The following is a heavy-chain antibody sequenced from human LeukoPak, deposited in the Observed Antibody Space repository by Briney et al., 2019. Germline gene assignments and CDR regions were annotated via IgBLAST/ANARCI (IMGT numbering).Heavy chain of an antibody. J-gene: IGHJ4*02. CDR3: AKEDPIAAAVIDY. CDR2: ISSSSSTI. V-gene: IGHV3-48*01. D-gene: IGHD6-13*01. CDR1: GFTFSSYS. Sequence: GGSLRLSCAASGFTFSSYSMNWVRQAPGKGLEWVSYISSSSSTIYYADSVEGRFTISRDNSKNTLYLQMNSLRAEDTAVYYCAKEDPIAAAVIDYWGQGTLVTVSS.